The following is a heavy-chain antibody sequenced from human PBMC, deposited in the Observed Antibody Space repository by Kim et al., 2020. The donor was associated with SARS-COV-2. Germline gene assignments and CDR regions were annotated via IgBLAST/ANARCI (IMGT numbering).Heavy chain of an antibody. CDR2: ILHNGDI. CDR3: ARHTRVSDH. Sequence: SETLSLTCTVSGDFMRSDYWSWIRQSPGKGLEFISYILHNGDINYNPSLNSRVIISLDMPKNQFSLRLSSVTAADTAVYYCARHTRVSDHWGQGTLVTVSS. V-gene: IGHV4-59*08. CDR1: GDFMRSDY. J-gene: IGHJ5*02.